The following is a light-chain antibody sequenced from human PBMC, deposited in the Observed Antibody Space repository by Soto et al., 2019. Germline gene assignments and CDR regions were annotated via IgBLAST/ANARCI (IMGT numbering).Light chain of an antibody. Sequence: DIQMTHSPSSISAAXGDGVTITXXASQSISTYLHWYQVKPGQAPKLLIFETSRLQSGVPSRFSGSGSGTHFTLTISSLQPEDFATYYCQQTFSTVISFGGGTKV. CDR3: QQTFSTVIS. J-gene: IGKJ4*01. CDR1: QSISTY. V-gene: IGKV1-39*01. CDR2: ETS.